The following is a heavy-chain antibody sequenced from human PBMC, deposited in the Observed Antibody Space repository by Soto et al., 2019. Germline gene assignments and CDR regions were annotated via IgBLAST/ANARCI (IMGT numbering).Heavy chain of an antibody. Sequence: EVQLVESGGGQVKPGGSLRLSCAASGFSFSTYSMNWVRQAPGKGLEWVSGIRGFSPYTFYAESVKGRFTISRDNAKNSLYLQMNSLRAEDTAVYYCARDRGYDAHDYYYNAMDVWGQGTTVTVSS. D-gene: IGHD3-10*01. V-gene: IGHV3-21*01. CDR3: ARDRGYDAHDYYYNAMDV. CDR1: GFSFSTYS. CDR2: IRGFSPYT. J-gene: IGHJ6*02.